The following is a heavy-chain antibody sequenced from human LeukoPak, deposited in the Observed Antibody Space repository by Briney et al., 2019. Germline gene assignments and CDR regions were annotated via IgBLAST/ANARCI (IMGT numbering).Heavy chain of an antibody. CDR2: IIPIFGTA. V-gene: IGHV1-69*05. Sequence: SVKVSCKASGCTFSSYDISWVRQAPGQGLEWMGRIIPIFGTANYAQKFQGRVTITTDESTSTAYMELSSLRSEDTAGYYCARDAGKAYYYYYYRDVWGKGTTVSVSS. CDR1: GCTFSSYD. J-gene: IGHJ6*03. CDR3: ARDAGKAYYYYYYRDV. D-gene: IGHD6-13*01.